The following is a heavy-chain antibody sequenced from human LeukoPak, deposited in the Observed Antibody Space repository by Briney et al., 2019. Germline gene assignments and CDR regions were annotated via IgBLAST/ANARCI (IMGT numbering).Heavy chain of an antibody. CDR3: AKDLNFWSGYRFDY. D-gene: IGHD3-3*01. V-gene: IGHV3-23*01. J-gene: IGHJ4*02. CDR2: ISGSGGST. CDR1: GFTFSSYA. Sequence: PGGSLRLSCAASGFTFSSYAMSWVRQAPGKGLEWVSAISGSGGSTYYADPVRGRFTISRDNSKNTLYLHMNSLRAEDTAVYYCAKDLNFWSGYRFDYWGQGTLVTVSS.